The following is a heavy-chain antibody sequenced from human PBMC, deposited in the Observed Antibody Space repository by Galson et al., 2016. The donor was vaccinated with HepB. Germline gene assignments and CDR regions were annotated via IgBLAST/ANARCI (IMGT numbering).Heavy chain of an antibody. CDR3: VHIVHSGSYYYFAY. CDR2: IYWDGDE. J-gene: IGHJ4*02. V-gene: IGHV2-5*02. D-gene: IGHD1-26*01. Sequence: PALVKPTQTLTLTCIFSGFSLRTTGVGVGRMRQPPGKTLEWLAHIYWDGDERYSPSLKSRLTITKDTSKNRVVLTMTNMDPVDTATYYCVHIVHSGSYYYFAYWGQGTLVTVSS. CDR1: GFSLRTTGVG.